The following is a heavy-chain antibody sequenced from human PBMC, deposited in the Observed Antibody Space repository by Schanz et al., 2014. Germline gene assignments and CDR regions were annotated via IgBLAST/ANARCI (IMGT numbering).Heavy chain of an antibody. CDR2: ISLDGSNQ. D-gene: IGHD2-2*01. J-gene: IGHJ6*04. V-gene: IGHV3-30*03. CDR3: ARDLSSLIQGDV. CDR1: GFTFSSYG. Sequence: VQLLESGGGLVQPGGSLRLSCAASGFTFSSYGMHWVRQAPGKGLEWVAIISLDGSNQYYADSVKGRFTISRDNSKNTLYLQMNSLRAEDTAVYFCARDLSSLIQGDVWGKGTTVTVSS.